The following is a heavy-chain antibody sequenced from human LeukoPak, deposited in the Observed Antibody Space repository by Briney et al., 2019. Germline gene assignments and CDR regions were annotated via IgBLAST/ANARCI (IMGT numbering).Heavy chain of an antibody. V-gene: IGHV3-9*01. CDR3: ARATRNGYDY. Sequence: GGSLRLSCAASGFTFDDYAMHWVRQAPGKGLEWVSGISWNSGSIGYADSVKGRFTISRDNAKNSLYLQMDSLRAEDTALYYCARATRNGYDYWGQGTLVTVSS. D-gene: IGHD5-24*01. J-gene: IGHJ4*02. CDR2: ISWNSGSI. CDR1: GFTFDDYA.